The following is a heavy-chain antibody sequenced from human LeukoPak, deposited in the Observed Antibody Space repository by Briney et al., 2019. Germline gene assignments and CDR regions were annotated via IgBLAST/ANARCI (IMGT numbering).Heavy chain of an antibody. CDR2: ISGSGGST. CDR1: GFTFSSYA. CDR3: AKDRKLIAAADFDY. Sequence: PTGGSLRLSCAASGFTFSSYAMSWVRQAPGKGLEWVSAISGSGGSTYYADSVKGRFTISRDNSKNTLYLQMNSLRAEDTAVYYCAKDRKLIAAADFDYWGRGTLVTVSS. J-gene: IGHJ4*02. D-gene: IGHD6-13*01. V-gene: IGHV3-23*01.